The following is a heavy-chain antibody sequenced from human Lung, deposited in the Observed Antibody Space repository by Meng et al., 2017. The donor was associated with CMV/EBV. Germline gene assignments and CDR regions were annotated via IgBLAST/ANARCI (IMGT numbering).Heavy chain of an antibody. V-gene: IGHV2-70*20. J-gene: IGHJ4*02. Sequence: SGPXLAQPTQPLTLTCTFSGFPRYTSGMCVSWVRQPPGKALEWLALIDWNDDKYYSTSLKTRLTISKDTSKNQVVLTLSNMDPVDTATYYCARTVGREIRFDYWXQGTXVTVSS. CDR2: IDWNDDK. CDR3: ARTVGREIRFDY. CDR1: GFPRYTSGMC. D-gene: IGHD3-16*01.